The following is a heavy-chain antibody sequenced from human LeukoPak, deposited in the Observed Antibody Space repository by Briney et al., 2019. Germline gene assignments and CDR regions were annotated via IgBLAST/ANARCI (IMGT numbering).Heavy chain of an antibody. CDR3: ARGLYDYGDYVDY. CDR1: GFAFGTYA. CDR2: IKQDGSEK. V-gene: IGHV3-7*01. D-gene: IGHD4-17*01. Sequence: GGSLRLSCAGSGFAFGTYAMSWVRQAPGKGLEWVANIKQDGSEKYYVDSVKGRFTISRDNAKNSLYLQMNSLRAEDTAVYYCARGLYDYGDYVDYWGQGTLVTVSS. J-gene: IGHJ4*02.